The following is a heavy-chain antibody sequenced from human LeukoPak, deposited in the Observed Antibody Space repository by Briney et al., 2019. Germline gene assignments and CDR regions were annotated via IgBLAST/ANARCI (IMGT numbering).Heavy chain of an antibody. CDR2: IFYTGTP. Sequence: SETLSLTCTVSGGSTSDYYWSWIRQPPGKGLEWIGYIFYTGTPNYNPSLKSRATISVDTSKNQLSLKLNSVTAADTAVYNCARGSGSGKYAYYYGMDVWGKGTTVTVSS. D-gene: IGHD3-10*01. J-gene: IGHJ6*04. CDR3: ARGSGSGKYAYYYGMDV. V-gene: IGHV4-59*01. CDR1: GGSTSDYY.